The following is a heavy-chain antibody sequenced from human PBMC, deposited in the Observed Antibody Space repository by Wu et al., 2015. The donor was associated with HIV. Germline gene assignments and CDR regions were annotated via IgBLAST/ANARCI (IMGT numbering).Heavy chain of an antibody. CDR3: AIGLKKVGKSGYYYYGMDV. Sequence: QVQLVQSGAEVKKPGASVKVSCKVSGYTLTELSMHWVRQAPGKGLEWMGGFDPEDGETIYAQKFQGRVTMTEDTSTDTAYMELSSLRSEDTAVYYCAIGLKKVGKSGYYYYGMDVWGQGTTVTVSS. J-gene: IGHJ6*02. D-gene: IGHD1-26*01. CDR1: GYTLTELS. CDR2: FDPEDGET. V-gene: IGHV1-24*01.